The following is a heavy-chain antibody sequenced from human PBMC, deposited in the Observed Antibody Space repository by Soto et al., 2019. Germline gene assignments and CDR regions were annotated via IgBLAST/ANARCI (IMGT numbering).Heavy chain of an antibody. CDR2: ISSGGEYI. CDR1: GLIFSNYG. D-gene: IGHD6-13*01. J-gene: IGHJ6*02. CDR3: ATDGAAVAVMSV. Sequence: EVQFVESGGGLVKTGGSLRLSCTASGLIFSNYGMNWVRQAAGKRPEWVSSISSGGEYIDYAASVKGLLTISRDNANNILYLQLTSLGVEYTAVYYCATDGAAVAVMSVWGQGTTVTVSS. V-gene: IGHV3-21*06.